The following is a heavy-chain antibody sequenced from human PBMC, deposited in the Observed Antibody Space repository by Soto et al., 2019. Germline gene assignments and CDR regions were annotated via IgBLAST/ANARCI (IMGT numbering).Heavy chain of an antibody. CDR2: ISSSSSYI. CDR1: GFTFSSYS. J-gene: IGHJ3*02. Sequence: PGGSLRLSCAASGFTFSSYSMNWVRQAPGKGLEWVSSISSSSSYIYYADSVKGRFTISRDNAKNSLYLQMNSLRAEDTAVYYCAGDLLSSGYYYGSLAFDIWGQGTMVTVSS. D-gene: IGHD3-22*01. CDR3: AGDLLSSGYYYGSLAFDI. V-gene: IGHV3-21*01.